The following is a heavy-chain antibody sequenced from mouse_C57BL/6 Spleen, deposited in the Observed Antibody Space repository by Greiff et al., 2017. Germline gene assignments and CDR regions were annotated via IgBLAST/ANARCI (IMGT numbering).Heavy chain of an antibody. Sequence: QVQLKQPGAELVKPGASVKMSCKASGYTFTSYWITWVKQRPGQGLEWIGDIYPGSGSTNYNEKFKSKATLTVDTSSSTAYMQLSSLTSEDSAVYYCARCDSSYWYFDVWGTGTTVTVSS. CDR3: ARCDSSYWYFDV. CDR1: GYTFTSYW. V-gene: IGHV1-55*01. CDR2: IYPGSGST. J-gene: IGHJ1*03. D-gene: IGHD1-1*01.